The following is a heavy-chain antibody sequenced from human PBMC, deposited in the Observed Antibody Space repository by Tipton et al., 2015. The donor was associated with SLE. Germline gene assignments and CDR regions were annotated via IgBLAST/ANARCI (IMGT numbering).Heavy chain of an antibody. CDR1: GFTFSNYW. D-gene: IGHD3-3*01. J-gene: IGHJ4*02. CDR3: ASHSPYNFWSGYFGY. Sequence: SLRLSCVASGFTFSNYWMHWVRQAPGKGLVRVSRINGEGSSSHYVDSVKGRFTISRDNAKSSLYLQVNSLRAEDTAVYYCASHSPYNFWSGYFGYWGQGTLVTVSS. CDR2: INGEGSSS. V-gene: IGHV3-74*01.